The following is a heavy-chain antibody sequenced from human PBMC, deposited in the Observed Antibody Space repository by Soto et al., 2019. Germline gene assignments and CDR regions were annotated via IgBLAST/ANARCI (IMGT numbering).Heavy chain of an antibody. CDR1: GFTFSSYA. Sequence: GEALKISCAASGFTFSSYAMSWVRQAPGKGLEWVSAISGRGGSTYYADSVKGRFTISRDNSKNTLYLQMNSLRAEDTAVYYCAKPTSGGGDNFDYWGQGTLVTVSS. D-gene: IGHD3-16*01. V-gene: IGHV3-23*01. CDR2: ISGRGGST. J-gene: IGHJ4*02. CDR3: AKPTSGGGDNFDY.